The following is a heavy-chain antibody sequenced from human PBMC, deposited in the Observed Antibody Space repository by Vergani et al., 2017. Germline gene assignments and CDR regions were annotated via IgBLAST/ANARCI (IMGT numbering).Heavy chain of an antibody. CDR2: IYPGDSDT. D-gene: IGHD3-16*01. Sequence: VQLVQSGAEVKKPGESLRISCRASGYSFNTYWIGWVRQMPGKGLEWMGIIYPGDSDTRYSPSFQGQVTISADKSISTAYLQWSSLKASDTAMYFCARAQGFSYNYGSDYWGQGTLVTVSS. CDR1: GYSFNTYW. CDR3: ARAQGFSYNYGSDY. V-gene: IGHV5-51*03. J-gene: IGHJ4*02.